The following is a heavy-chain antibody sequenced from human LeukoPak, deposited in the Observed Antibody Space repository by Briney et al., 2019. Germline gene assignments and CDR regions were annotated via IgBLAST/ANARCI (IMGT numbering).Heavy chain of an antibody. D-gene: IGHD1-1*01. Sequence: GRSLRLSCAASGFTFSSYAMHWVRQAPGKGLEWVAVISYDGSNKYYADSVEGRFTISRDNSKNTLYLQMNSLRAEDTAVYYCARDNNPLLENAFDIWGQGTMVTVSS. CDR3: ARDNNPLLENAFDI. J-gene: IGHJ3*02. V-gene: IGHV3-30-3*01. CDR2: ISYDGSNK. CDR1: GFTFSSYA.